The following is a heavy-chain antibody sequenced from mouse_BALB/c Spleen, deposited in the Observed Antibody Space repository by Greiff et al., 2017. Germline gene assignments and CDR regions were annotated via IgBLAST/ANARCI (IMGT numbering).Heavy chain of an antibody. D-gene: IGHD2-2*01. CDR1: GFTINDSY. CDR3: APRWLRRVWLDY. J-gene: IGHJ3*01. V-gene: IGHV14-3*02. CDR2: IDPANGNT. Sequence: EVQLHQSGAELVKPGASVKLSCTASGFTINDSYMHWVKQRPEQGLEWIGRIDPANGNTKYEPNFQGKATITADTYSNTAYLQLSSLTSEDTAVYYCAPRWLRRVWLDYWGQGTLVTVSA.